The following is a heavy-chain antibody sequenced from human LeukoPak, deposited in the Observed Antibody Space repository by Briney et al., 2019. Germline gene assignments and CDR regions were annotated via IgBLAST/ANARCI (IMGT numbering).Heavy chain of an antibody. Sequence: AGGSLRLSCAASGFTFSSYAMSWVRQAPGKGLEWVSAISGSGGSTSYAQKFQGRVTMTRDMSTSTVYMELSSLRSEDTAVYYCARGPLQDELQGAFDIWGQGTMVTVSS. D-gene: IGHD1-26*01. CDR2: ISGSGGST. CDR1: GFTFSSYA. J-gene: IGHJ3*02. CDR3: ARGPLQDELQGAFDI. V-gene: IGHV3-23*01.